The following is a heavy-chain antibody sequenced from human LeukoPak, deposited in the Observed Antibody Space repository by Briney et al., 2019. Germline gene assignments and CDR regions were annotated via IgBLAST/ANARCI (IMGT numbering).Heavy chain of an antibody. CDR3: ASCPLVMPVTTSGWYFDY. V-gene: IGHV1-69*05. D-gene: IGHD4-17*01. J-gene: IGHJ4*02. CDR1: GGTFSSYA. CDR2: IIPIFGTA. Sequence: SXXVSCKASGGTFSSYAISWVRQAPGQGLEWMGGIIPIFGTANYAQKFQGRVTITTDESTSTAYMELSSLRSEDTAVYYCASCPLVMPVTTSGWYFDYWGQGTLVTVSS.